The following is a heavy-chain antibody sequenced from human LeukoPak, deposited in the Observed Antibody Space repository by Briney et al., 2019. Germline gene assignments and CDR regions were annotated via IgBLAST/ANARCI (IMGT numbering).Heavy chain of an antibody. CDR3: ARPYCSSTSWYENWFDP. D-gene: IGHD2-2*01. V-gene: IGHV1-2*02. CDR1: GYTFTGYY. J-gene: IGHJ5*02. CDR2: INPNSGGT. Sequence: ASVKVSCKASGYTFTGYYMHWVRQAPGQGLEWMGWINPNSGGTNYAQKFQGRVTMTRDTSISTAYMELSRLRSDDTAVYYCARPYCSSTSWYENWFDPWGQGTLVTVSS.